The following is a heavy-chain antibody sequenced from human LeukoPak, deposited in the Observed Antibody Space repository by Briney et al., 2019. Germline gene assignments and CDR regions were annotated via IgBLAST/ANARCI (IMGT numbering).Heavy chain of an antibody. CDR2: ISSGSDIV. V-gene: IGHV3-48*04. J-gene: IGHJ4*02. CDR1: GFTFSSYG. D-gene: IGHD6-19*01. Sequence: GGSLRLSCAASGFTFSSYGMNWVRQAPGKGLEWVSHISSGSDIVYYADSVKGRFTISRDNTKNSLYLQMDSLRAEDTAVYYCAGEGSGWLPNYWGQGTLVTVSS. CDR3: AGEGSGWLPNY.